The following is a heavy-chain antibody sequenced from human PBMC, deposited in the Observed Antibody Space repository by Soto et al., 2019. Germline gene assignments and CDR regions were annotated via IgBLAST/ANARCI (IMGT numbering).Heavy chain of an antibody. D-gene: IGHD1-26*01. CDR3: ARDGREASGMDV. CDR1: GGSISSHY. V-gene: IGHV4-59*11. J-gene: IGHJ6*02. Sequence: SETLSLTCTVSGGSISSHYWSWVRQAPGKGLEWIGHIYYRGSTNYNPSLRSRSTISVDASKSQFSLKLNSVTTADTAVYYCARDGREASGMDVWGQGTKVTV. CDR2: IYYRGST.